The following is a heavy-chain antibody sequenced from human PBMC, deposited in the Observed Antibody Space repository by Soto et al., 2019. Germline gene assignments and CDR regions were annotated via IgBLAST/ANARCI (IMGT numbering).Heavy chain of an antibody. V-gene: IGHV3-20*04. Sequence: PGGSLRLSCAASGFTFDDYGMSWARQAPGKGLEWVSGVSWNGGSTGYADSLKGRFTISRDNAKNSLYLQINSLRAEDTAFYYCVRGASLNFDYWGQGTLVTVSS. D-gene: IGHD1-26*01. CDR2: VSWNGGST. CDR3: VRGASLNFDY. J-gene: IGHJ4*02. CDR1: GFTFDDYG.